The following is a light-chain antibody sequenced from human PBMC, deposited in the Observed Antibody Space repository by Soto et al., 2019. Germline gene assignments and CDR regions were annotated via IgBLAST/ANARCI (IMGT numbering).Light chain of an antibody. CDR1: QSISTY. V-gene: IGKV1-39*01. J-gene: IGKJ1*01. Sequence: DIQLTQSPSSLSASVGDRITITCRASQSISTYLNWYQQKPGEAPTLLVYDSSTLQSGVPSRFSGSGFGAEFTLTVSSLQPEDVATYYCQKYNSAPRAWTFGQGTKVDIK. CDR3: QKYNSAPRAWT. CDR2: DSS.